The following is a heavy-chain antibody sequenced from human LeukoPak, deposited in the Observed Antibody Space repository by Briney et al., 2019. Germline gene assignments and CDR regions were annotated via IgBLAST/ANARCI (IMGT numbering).Heavy chain of an antibody. V-gene: IGHV1-69*04. D-gene: IGHD3-22*01. Sequence: SVMVSCKASGGTFSSYAISWVRQAPGQGLEWMGRIIPIFGIANYAQKFQGRVTITADKSTSTAYMELSSLRSEDTAVYYCARDPDEDYYDSSGYYYWGQGTLVTVSS. CDR3: ARDPDEDYYDSSGYYY. CDR2: IIPIFGIA. CDR1: GGTFSSYA. J-gene: IGHJ4*02.